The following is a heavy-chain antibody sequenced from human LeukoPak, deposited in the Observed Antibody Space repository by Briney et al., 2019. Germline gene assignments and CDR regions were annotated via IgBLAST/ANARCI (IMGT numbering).Heavy chain of an antibody. Sequence: ASVKVSCKASGYTFTSYDINWVRQATGQGLEWMGWMNPNSGNTGYAQKFQGRVTITRNTSISTAYMELSSLRSEDTAVYYCARGQVTRRYYDFWSGYYTGGWFDPWGQGTLVTVSS. CDR2: MNPNSGNT. J-gene: IGHJ5*02. CDR3: ARGQVTRRYYDFWSGYYTGGWFDP. CDR1: GYTFTSYD. D-gene: IGHD3-3*01. V-gene: IGHV1-8*03.